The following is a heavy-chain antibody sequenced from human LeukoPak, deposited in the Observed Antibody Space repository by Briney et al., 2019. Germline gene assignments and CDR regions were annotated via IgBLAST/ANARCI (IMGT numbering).Heavy chain of an antibody. CDR3: ARGYDFENWFDP. Sequence: PSETLSLTCTVSGGSISSYYWSWIRQPPGKGLEWIGYIYYSGSTNYNPSLKSRVTISVDTSKNQFSLKLSSVTAAGTAVYYCARGYDFENWFDPWGQGTLVTVSS. V-gene: IGHV4-59*01. D-gene: IGHD3-3*01. J-gene: IGHJ5*02. CDR1: GGSISSYY. CDR2: IYYSGST.